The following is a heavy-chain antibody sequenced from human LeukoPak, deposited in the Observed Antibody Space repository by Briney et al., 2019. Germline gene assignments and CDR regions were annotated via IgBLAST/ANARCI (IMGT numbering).Heavy chain of an antibody. Sequence: SETLSLTCTVSGGSISSGDYYWSWIRQPPGKGLEWIGYIYYSGSTYYNPSLNSRVTISVDTSKNQFSLKLSSVTAADTAVYYCASEYGVTGTFWFDPWGQGTLVTVSS. J-gene: IGHJ5*02. V-gene: IGHV4-30-4*08. D-gene: IGHD2-8*02. CDR3: ASEYGVTGTFWFDP. CDR2: IYYSGST. CDR1: GGSISSGDYY.